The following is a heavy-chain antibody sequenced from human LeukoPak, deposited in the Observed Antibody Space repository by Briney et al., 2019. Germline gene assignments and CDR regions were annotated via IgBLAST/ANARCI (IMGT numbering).Heavy chain of an antibody. V-gene: IGHV3-33*01. Sequence: GGSLRLSCAASGFTFSSYGMHWVRQAPGKGLEWVAVIWYDGSNKYYADSVRGRFTISRDNSKNTLYLQMNSLRAEDTAVYYCARDGYSSSWDESYYYYGMDVWGQGTTVTVSS. CDR2: IWYDGSNK. D-gene: IGHD6-13*01. J-gene: IGHJ6*02. CDR3: ARDGYSSSWDESYYYYGMDV. CDR1: GFTFSSYG.